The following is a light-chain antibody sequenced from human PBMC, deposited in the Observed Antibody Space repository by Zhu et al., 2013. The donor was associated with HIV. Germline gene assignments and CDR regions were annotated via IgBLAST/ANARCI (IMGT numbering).Light chain of an antibody. V-gene: IGKV3D-20*01. Sequence: DIVLTQSPGTLSLSPGERATLSCTASQSVSSSYLAWYQQRPGLAPRLLIYDASTRATGIPDRFSGSGSGTDFTLTISRLEPEDFALYYCQQYGSSPLTFGGGTKVEIK. CDR2: DAS. CDR3: QQYGSSPLT. J-gene: IGKJ4*01. CDR1: QSVSSSY.